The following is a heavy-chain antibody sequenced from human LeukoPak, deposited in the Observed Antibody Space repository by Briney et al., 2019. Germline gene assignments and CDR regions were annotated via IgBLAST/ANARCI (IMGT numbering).Heavy chain of an antibody. CDR3: AKSRRDGYNWDY. D-gene: IGHD5-24*01. CDR1: GFSFSTFG. V-gene: IGHV3-30*18. J-gene: IGHJ4*02. CDR2: ISKDESNK. Sequence: PGGSLRLSCAASGFSFSTFGMHWVRQTPGKGLEWVSHISKDESNKYYADSVKGRFTISRDTSKNTLFLQMNSLRVEDTAVYYCAKSRRDGYNWDYWGQGTLVTVSS.